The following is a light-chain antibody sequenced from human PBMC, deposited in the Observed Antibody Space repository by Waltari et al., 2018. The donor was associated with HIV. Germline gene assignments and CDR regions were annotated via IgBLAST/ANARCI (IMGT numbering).Light chain of an antibody. CDR3: QSYDSSLSGVI. V-gene: IGLV1-40*01. J-gene: IGLJ2*01. CDR2: GNT. CDR1: TSNIGAGYD. Sequence: QSVLTQPPSVSGAPGQRVTLSCTGTTSNIGAGYDVHWYQQLPGTAPKLLIYGNTNRPSGVPDRFSGSTSGTSASLAITGLQADDEADFYCQSYDSSLSGVIFGGGTKLTVL.